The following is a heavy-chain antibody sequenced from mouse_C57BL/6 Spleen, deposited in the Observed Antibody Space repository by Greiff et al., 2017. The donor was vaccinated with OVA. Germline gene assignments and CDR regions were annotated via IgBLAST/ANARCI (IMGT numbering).Heavy chain of an antibody. CDR1: GFNIKDYY. V-gene: IGHV14-2*01. Sequence: VQLKQSGAELVKPGASVKLSCTASGFNIKDYYMHWVKQRTEQGLEWIGRIDPEDGETKYAPKFQGKATITADTSSNTAYLPLISLTSDDTAVDYCARFYGNYRYFDVWGTGTTVTVSS. CDR3: ARFYGNYRYFDV. J-gene: IGHJ1*03. D-gene: IGHD2-1*01. CDR2: IDPEDGET.